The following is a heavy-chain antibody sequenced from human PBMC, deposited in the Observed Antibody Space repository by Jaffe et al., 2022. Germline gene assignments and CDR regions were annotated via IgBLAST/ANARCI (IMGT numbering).Heavy chain of an antibody. J-gene: IGHJ4*02. V-gene: IGHV3-23*01. D-gene: IGHD4-17*01. Sequence: EVQLLESGGGLVQPGGSLRLSCAASGFTFSSYAMSWVRQAPGKGLEWVSAISGSGGSTYYADSVKGRFTISRDNSKNTLYLQMNSLRAEDTAVYYCAKDQIEDYGGNLWAFDYWGQGTLVTVSS. CDR3: AKDQIEDYGGNLWAFDY. CDR2: ISGSGGST. CDR1: GFTFSSYA.